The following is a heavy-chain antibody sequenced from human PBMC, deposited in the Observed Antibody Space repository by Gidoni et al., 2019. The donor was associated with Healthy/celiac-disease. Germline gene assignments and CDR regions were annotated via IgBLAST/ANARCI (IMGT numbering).Heavy chain of an antibody. CDR3: ARDRFTIFGVVTPGYFDL. J-gene: IGHJ2*01. V-gene: IGHV4-61*02. CDR2: IYTSGST. CDR1: GGSISSGSSY. Sequence: QVQLQESGPGLVKPSQTLSLTCTVSGGSISSGSSYWSWIRQPAGKGLEWIGRIYTSGSTNYNPSLKSRVTISVDTSKNQFSLKLSSVTAADTAVYYCARDRFTIFGVVTPGYFDLWGRGTLVTVSS. D-gene: IGHD3-3*01.